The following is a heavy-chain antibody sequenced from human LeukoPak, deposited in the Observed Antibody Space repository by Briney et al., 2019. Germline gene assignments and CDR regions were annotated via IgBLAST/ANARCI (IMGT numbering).Heavy chain of an antibody. Sequence: SETLSLTCTVSGGSISSYYWSWIRQPPGKGLEWIGEINHSGSTNYNPSLKSRVTISVDTSKNQFSLKLSSVTAADTAVYYCARISDYYDSSAYYLGYWGQGTLVTVSS. CDR1: GGSISSYY. CDR2: INHSGST. CDR3: ARISDYYDSSAYYLGY. D-gene: IGHD3-22*01. J-gene: IGHJ4*02. V-gene: IGHV4-34*01.